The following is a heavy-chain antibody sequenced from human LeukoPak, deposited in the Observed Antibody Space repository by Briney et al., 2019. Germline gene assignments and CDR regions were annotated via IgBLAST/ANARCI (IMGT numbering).Heavy chain of an antibody. Sequence: PSQTLSLTCTVSGGSISSYYWSWIRQPPGKGLEWIGYIYYSGSTNYNPSLKSRVTISVDTSKNQFSLKLSSVTAADTAVYYCARSVAFPPTGSDYWGQGTLVTVSS. J-gene: IGHJ4*02. CDR3: ARSVAFPPTGSDY. CDR1: GGSISSYY. V-gene: IGHV4-59*01. CDR2: IYYSGST. D-gene: IGHD2-21*01.